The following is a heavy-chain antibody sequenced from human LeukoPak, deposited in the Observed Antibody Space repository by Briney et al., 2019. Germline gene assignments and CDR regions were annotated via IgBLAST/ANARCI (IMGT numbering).Heavy chain of an antibody. D-gene: IGHD6-19*01. J-gene: IGHJ5*02. CDR3: ARTSSGWLYNWFDP. Sequence: GGSLRLSCAASGFTFRSYEMNWVRQAPGKGLEWVSYISSSGSTRYYADFVKGRFTISRDNAENSLYLQMSSLRAEDTAVYYCARTSSGWLYNWFDPWGQGTLVTVSS. CDR1: GFTFRSYE. CDR2: ISSSGSTR. V-gene: IGHV3-48*03.